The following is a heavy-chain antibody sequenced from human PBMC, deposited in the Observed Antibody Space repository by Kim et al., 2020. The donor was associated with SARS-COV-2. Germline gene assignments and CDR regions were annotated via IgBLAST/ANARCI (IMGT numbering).Heavy chain of an antibody. CDR1: GFTFRSYA. Sequence: GGSLRLSCAASGFTFRSYAMHWVRQAPGKGLEWVAVISLYGDRKHYADSVKDRFSITRDNSKNTLYLQMSSLRPDDTSVYYCVREGEGDFWSGLPLWGQGTLVTVSS. D-gene: IGHD3-3*01. CDR2: ISLYGDRK. J-gene: IGHJ4*02. V-gene: IGHV3-30-3*01. CDR3: VREGEGDFWSGLPL.